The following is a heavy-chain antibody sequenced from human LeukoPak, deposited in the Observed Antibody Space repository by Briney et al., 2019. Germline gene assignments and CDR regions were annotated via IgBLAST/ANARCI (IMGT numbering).Heavy chain of an antibody. V-gene: IGHV3-11*06. D-gene: IGHD3-16*01. Sequence: GGSLRLFCAASGFTFSDYYMSWIRQAPGKGLECVSYISSSSSYTNYADSVKGRFTISRDNAKNSLYLQMDSLRAEDTAVYYCARGLRYYYYGMDVWGQGTTVTVSS. CDR1: GFTFSDYY. J-gene: IGHJ6*02. CDR3: ARGLRYYYYGMDV. CDR2: ISSSSSYT.